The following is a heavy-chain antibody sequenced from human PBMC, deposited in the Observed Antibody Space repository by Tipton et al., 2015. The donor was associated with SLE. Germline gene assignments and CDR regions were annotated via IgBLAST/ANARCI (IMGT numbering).Heavy chain of an antibody. Sequence: SLRLSCAASGFTVSSNYMSWVRQAPGKGLEWVSVIYSGGSTYYADSVKGRFTISRDNSKNTLYLQMNSLRAEDTAVYYCAKEIVVVIATTHFFDYGGRATLVPVSS. D-gene: IGHD2-21*01. CDR2: IYSGGST. J-gene: IGHJ4*02. CDR1: GFTVSSNY. CDR3: AKEIVVVIATTHFFDY. V-gene: IGHV3-53*05.